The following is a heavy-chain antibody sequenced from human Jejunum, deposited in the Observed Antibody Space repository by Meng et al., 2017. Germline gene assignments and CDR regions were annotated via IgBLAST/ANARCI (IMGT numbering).Heavy chain of an antibody. D-gene: IGHD6-19*01. CDR3: ARGPSGQWPDY. CDR1: GFTFSSCA. V-gene: IGHV3-23*01. Sequence: GGSLRLSCAASGFTFSSCAMSWVRQAPGKGLEWVSGISDSGSNTYYADSVKGRFTVSRDNSENTMFLQMNSLRAEDTAVYYCARGPSGQWPDYWGQGTLVTVSS. J-gene: IGHJ4*02. CDR2: ISDSGSNT.